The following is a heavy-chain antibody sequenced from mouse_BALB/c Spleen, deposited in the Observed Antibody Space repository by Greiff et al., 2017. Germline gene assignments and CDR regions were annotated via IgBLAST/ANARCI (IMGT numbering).Heavy chain of an antibody. CDR3: ARYYGSWAMDY. D-gene: IGHD1-1*01. J-gene: IGHJ4*01. CDR1: GFNIKDTY. V-gene: IGHV14-3*02. CDR2: IDPANGNT. Sequence: VQLQQSGAELVKPGASVKLSCTASGFNIKDTYMHWVKQRPEQGLEWIGRIDPANGNTKYDPKFQGKATITADTSSNTAYLQLSSLTSEDTAVYYGARYYGSWAMDYWGQGTSVTVSS.